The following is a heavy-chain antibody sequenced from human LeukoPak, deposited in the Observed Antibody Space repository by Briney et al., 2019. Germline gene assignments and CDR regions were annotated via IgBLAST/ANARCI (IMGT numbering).Heavy chain of an antibody. V-gene: IGHV3-7*01. CDR2: IKQDGGEI. CDR3: AQLRTFDY. J-gene: IGHJ4*02. CDR1: GFTVSSNY. Sequence: GGSLRLSCAASGFTVSSNYMSWVRQAPGKGLEWVANIKQDGGEIYYVDSVKGRFTISRDNAKNSLYLQMSSLRVEDTAVYYCAQLRTFDYWGQGTLVTVSS. D-gene: IGHD3-3*01.